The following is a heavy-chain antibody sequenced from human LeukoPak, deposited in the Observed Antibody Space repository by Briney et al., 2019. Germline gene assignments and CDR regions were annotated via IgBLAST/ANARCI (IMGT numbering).Heavy chain of an antibody. CDR1: GGSISSSSYY. Sequence: SETLSLTCTVSGGSISSSSYYWGWIRQPPGKGLEWIGSIYYSGSTYYNPSLKSRVTISVDTSKNQFSLKLSSVTAADTAVYYCARSVDTAMATVYWGRGTLVTVSS. D-gene: IGHD5-18*01. CDR2: IYYSGST. V-gene: IGHV4-39*01. CDR3: ARSVDTAMATVY. J-gene: IGHJ4*02.